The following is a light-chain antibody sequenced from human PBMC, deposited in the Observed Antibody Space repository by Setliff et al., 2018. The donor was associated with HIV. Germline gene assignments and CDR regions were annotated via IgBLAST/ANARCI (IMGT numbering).Light chain of an antibody. CDR2: DNN. CDR1: IYNIGDNY. CDR3: GTRDGSLSAYV. J-gene: IGLJ1*01. V-gene: IGLV1-51*01. Sequence: QSVLTQPPSVSAAPGQKVTISCSGSIYNIGDNYVSWYQQVPGTAPKLLIYDNNKRPSGIPDRFSGSKSGTSATLGITGLQTGDEATYYCGTRDGSLSAYVFGTGTKVTVL.